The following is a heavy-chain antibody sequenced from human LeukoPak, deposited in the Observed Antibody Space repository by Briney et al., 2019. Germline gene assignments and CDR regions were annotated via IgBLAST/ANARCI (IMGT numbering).Heavy chain of an antibody. CDR3: ARARQTTGYYYYYYYYMDV. V-gene: IGHV6-1*01. CDR1: GDSVFSNSAA. J-gene: IGHJ6*03. CDR2: AYYRSKWYN. D-gene: IGHD3-22*01. Sequence: SQTLSLTCAISGDSVFSNSAAWNWIRQSPSRGLEWLGRAYYRSKWYNDYAVSVKSRITINPDTSKNQFSLQLNSVTPEDTAVYYCARARQTTGYYYYYYYYMDVWGKGTTVTVSS.